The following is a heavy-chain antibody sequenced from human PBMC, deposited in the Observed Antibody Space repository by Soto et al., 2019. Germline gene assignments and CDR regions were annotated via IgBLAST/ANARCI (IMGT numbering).Heavy chain of an antibody. V-gene: IGHV4-30-4*01. CDR2: IYYIGST. D-gene: IGHD2-2*01. CDR3: ARAHQLVPAGIGWFDA. Sequence: QVQLQESGPGLVKPSQTLSLTCTVSGVSISSGDYYWSWIRQSPGKGLEWIGYIYYIGSTYYNPSLKSRVTMSVDTSKNQFTLKLSSVTAADTAGYYCARAHQLVPAGIGWFDAWGQGTLVTGS. J-gene: IGHJ5*02. CDR1: GVSISSGDYY.